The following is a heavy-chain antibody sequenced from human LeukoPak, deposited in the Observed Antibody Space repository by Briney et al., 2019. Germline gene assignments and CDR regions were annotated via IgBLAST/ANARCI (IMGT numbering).Heavy chain of an antibody. D-gene: IGHD3-10*01. J-gene: IGHJ5*02. V-gene: IGHV4-61*02. Sequence: KPSETLSLTCTVSGGSISSGSYYWSWIRQPAGKGLEWIGRIYTSGSTNYNPSLKSRVTISVDTSKNQFSLKLSSVTAADTAVYYCARDQELLWFGELLSDNWFDPWGQGTLVTVSS. CDR2: IYTSGST. CDR3: ARDQELLWFGELLSDNWFDP. CDR1: GGSISSGSYY.